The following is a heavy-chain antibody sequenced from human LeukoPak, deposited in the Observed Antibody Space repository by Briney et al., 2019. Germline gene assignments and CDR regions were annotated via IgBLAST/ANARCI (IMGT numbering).Heavy chain of an antibody. J-gene: IGHJ4*02. D-gene: IGHD5-18*01. V-gene: IGHV3-48*04. CDR3: ARDATLWPLDY. CDR2: ISWNSGSI. Sequence: GGSLRLSCAASGFTFSSYWMNWVRQAPGQGLEWVSGISWNSGSIGYADSVKGRFTMSRDNAKNSLYLQMNSLRAEDTAVYYCARDATLWPLDYWGQGTLVTVSS. CDR1: GFTFSSYW.